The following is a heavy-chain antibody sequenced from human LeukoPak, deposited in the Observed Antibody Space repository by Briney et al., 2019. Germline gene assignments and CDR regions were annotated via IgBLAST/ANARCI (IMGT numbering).Heavy chain of an antibody. CDR2: VFYSGST. J-gene: IGHJ6*03. CDR1: GGSIPTKNFY. V-gene: IGHV4-39*07. D-gene: IGHD6-6*01. CDR3: ARSYSSSSWYYYYYMDV. Sequence: SETLSLTCTVSGGSIPTKNFYWGWIRQPPGKGLEWIGSVFYSGSTYYNPSLKSRVTISVDRSKNQFSLKLSSVTAADTAVYYCARSYSSSSWYYYYYMDVWGKGTTVTVSS.